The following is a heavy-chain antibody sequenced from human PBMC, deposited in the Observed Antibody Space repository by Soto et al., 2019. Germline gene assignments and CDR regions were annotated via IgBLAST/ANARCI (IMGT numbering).Heavy chain of an antibody. D-gene: IGHD1-26*01. CDR2: VSGSGGST. CDR1: GFNFGSYA. Sequence: PGGSLRLSCAVSGFNFGSYAMSWVRQAPGRGLEWISTVSGSGGSTSYADSVKGRFTVSSDNSKNTVHLQMTSLSAEDTAVYYCAKCGIFYIPGLFENWGQGTLVTVSS. CDR3: AKCGIFYIPGLFEN. V-gene: IGHV3-23*01. J-gene: IGHJ4*02.